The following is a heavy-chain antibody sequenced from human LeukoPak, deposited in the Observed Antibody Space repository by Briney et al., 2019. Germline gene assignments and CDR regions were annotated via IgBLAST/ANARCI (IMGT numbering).Heavy chain of an antibody. CDR2: ISAYNGNT. CDR3: ARVFSGRGFVDY. Sequence: SVKVSCKASGGTFSSYAISWVRQAPGQGLEWMGWISAYNGNTNYAQKFQGRVTITADESTSTAYMELSSLRSEDTAVYYCARVFSGRGFVDYWGQGTLVTVSS. CDR1: GGTFSSYA. V-gene: IGHV1-69*13. J-gene: IGHJ4*02. D-gene: IGHD2-15*01.